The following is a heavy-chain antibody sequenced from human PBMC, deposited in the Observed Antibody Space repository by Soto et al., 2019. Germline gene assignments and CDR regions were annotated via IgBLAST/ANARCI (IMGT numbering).Heavy chain of an antibody. CDR2: IYYSGST. J-gene: IGHJ4*02. CDR3: ARGGSGWYRFDY. V-gene: IGHV4-31*03. D-gene: IGHD6-19*01. CDR1: GGSISSGGYY. Sequence: QVQLQESGPGLVKPSQTLSLTCTVSGGSISSGGYYWSWIRQHPGKGLEWIGYIYYSGSTYYNPSLKSRVTLSVDTSKNQFSLKLSSVTAAGTAVYYCARGGSGWYRFDYWGQGTLVTVSS.